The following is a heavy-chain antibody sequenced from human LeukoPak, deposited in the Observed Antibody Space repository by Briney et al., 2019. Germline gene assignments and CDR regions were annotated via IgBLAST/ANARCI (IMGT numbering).Heavy chain of an antibody. CDR2: ISYDGSNK. J-gene: IGHJ5*02. CDR1: GFTFSSYA. D-gene: IGHD4-17*01. Sequence: GGSLRLSCAASGFTFSSYAMHWVRQAPGKGLEWVAVISYDGSNKYYADSVKGRFTISRDNSKNTLYLQMNSLRAEDTAVYYCARASDYGDYDWFDPWGQGTLVTVSS. V-gene: IGHV3-30-3*01. CDR3: ARASDYGDYDWFDP.